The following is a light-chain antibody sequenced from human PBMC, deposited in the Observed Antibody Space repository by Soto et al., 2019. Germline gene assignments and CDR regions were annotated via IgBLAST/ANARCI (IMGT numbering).Light chain of an antibody. CDR3: QQYDNWPPTT. CDR2: DAS. Sequence: DIQLTQSPFFLSASVRDRVTITCPTSQGISTYLAWYQQKPGKVHKLLIYDASTLQSGVPSRFSGSGSGTEFTLTISSLQSEDFAVYYGQQYDNWPPTTFGRGTKVDIK. V-gene: IGKV1-27*01. CDR1: QGISTY. J-gene: IGKJ1*01.